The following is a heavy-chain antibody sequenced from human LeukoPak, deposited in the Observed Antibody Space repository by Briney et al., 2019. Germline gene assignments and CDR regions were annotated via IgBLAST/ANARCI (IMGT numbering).Heavy chain of an antibody. CDR3: AREVDTLTDYYYGMDV. CDR1: GFTFSSYA. V-gene: IGHV3-30-3*01. J-gene: IGHJ6*02. Sequence: GGSLRLSCAASGFTFSSYAMHWVRQAPGKGLEWVAVISYDGSNKYYADSVKGRFTISRDNSKNTLYLQMNSLRAEDTAVYYCAREVDTLTDYYYGMDVWGQGTTVTVSS. CDR2: ISYDGSNK. D-gene: IGHD5-18*01.